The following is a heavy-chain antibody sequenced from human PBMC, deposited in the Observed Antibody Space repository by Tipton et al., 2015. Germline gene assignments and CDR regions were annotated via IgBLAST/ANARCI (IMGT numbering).Heavy chain of an antibody. D-gene: IGHD6-19*01. J-gene: IGHJ4*02. CDR2: MNPNSGNT. Sequence: QSGAEVKKPGASVKVSCKASGYTFTSYDINWLRQATGQGLEWMGWMNPNSGNTGYAQKFRGRVTMTWNTSISTAYLELSSLRSEDTAMYYCARDHFFPSPSSGFDSWGQGTLVTVSS. CDR3: ARDHFFPSPSSGFDS. CDR1: GYTFTSYD. V-gene: IGHV1-8*01.